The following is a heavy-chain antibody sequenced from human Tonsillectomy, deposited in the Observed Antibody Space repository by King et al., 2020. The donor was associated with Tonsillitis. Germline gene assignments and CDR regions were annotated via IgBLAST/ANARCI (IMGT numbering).Heavy chain of an antibody. D-gene: IGHD3-9*01. J-gene: IGHJ3*02. CDR3: ARGKTNYDILTGYFADAFDI. CDR2: INHSGST. CDR1: GGSFSGYY. V-gene: IGHV4-34*01. Sequence: VQLQQWGAGLLKPSETLSLTCAVYGGSFSGYYWSWIRQPPGKGLEWIGEINHSGSTNYNPSLKSRVTISVDTSKNQFSLKLSSVTAADTAVYYCARGKTNYDILTGYFADAFDIWGQGTMVTVS.